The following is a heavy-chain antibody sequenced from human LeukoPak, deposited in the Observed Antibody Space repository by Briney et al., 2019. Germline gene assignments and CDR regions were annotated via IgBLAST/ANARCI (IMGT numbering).Heavy chain of an antibody. Sequence: GASVKVSCKASGYTFTGYYMHWVRQAPGQGLEWMGWINPNSGGTNYAQKFQGRVTMTRDTSISTAYMELSRLRSDDTAVYYCARARLIGMVRGVITNYWGQGTLVTVSS. V-gene: IGHV1-2*02. CDR2: INPNSGGT. J-gene: IGHJ4*02. D-gene: IGHD3-10*01. CDR1: GYTFTGYY. CDR3: ARARLIGMVRGVITNY.